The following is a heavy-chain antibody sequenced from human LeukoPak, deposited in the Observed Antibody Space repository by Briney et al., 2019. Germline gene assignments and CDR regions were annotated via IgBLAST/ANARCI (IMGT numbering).Heavy chain of an antibody. V-gene: IGHV3-23*01. CDR3: AKETYYDFWSGYYFDY. J-gene: IGHJ4*02. CDR2: ISGSGGST. D-gene: IGHD3-3*01. Sequence: GGSLRLSCAASGFTFSSYAMSWVRQAPGKGLEWVSAISGSGGSTYYADSVKGRFTISRDNSKNTLYLQMNSLGAEDTAVYYCAKETYYDFWSGYYFDYWGQGTLVTVSS. CDR1: GFTFSSYA.